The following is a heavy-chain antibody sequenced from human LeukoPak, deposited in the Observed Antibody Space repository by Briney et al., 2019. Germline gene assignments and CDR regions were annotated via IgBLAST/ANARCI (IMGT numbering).Heavy chain of an antibody. D-gene: IGHD4/OR15-4a*01. CDR2: MNPNSGNT. CDR1: RYTFTSYD. V-gene: IGHV1-8*01. Sequence: ASVKVSCKASRYTFTSYDINWVRQAPGQGLEWMGWMNPNSGNTDYAQKFQGRVTMTRNTSISTAYMELSSLRSEDTAVYYCARKNYGSNRWFDPWGQGTLVTVSS. CDR3: ARKNYGSNRWFDP. J-gene: IGHJ5*02.